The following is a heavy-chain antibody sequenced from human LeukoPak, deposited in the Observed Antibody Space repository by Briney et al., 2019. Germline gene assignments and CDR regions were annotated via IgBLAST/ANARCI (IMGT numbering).Heavy chain of an antibody. J-gene: IGHJ6*02. CDR2: ISSSGSTI. CDR3: ARDPPYSSSSWNYGMDV. Sequence: GSRRLSCAASGFTFSDYYMSWIRQAPGKGLEWVSYISSSGSTIYYADSVKGRFTISRDNAKNSLYLQMNSLRAEDTAVYYCARDPPYSSSSWNYGMDVWGQGTTVTVSS. D-gene: IGHD6-6*01. CDR1: GFTFSDYY. V-gene: IGHV3-11*01.